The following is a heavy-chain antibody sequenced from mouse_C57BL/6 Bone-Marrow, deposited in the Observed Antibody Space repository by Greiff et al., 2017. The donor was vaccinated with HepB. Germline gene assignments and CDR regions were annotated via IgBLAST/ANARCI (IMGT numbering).Heavy chain of an antibody. V-gene: IGHV7-3*01. CDR2: IRNKANGYTT. J-gene: IGHJ4*01. Sequence: EVHLVESGGGLVQPGGSLSLSCAASGFTFTDYYMSWVRQPPGKALEWLGFIRNKANGYTTEYSASLKVRFTISRDNSQSILYLQMNALRAEDSATYYCARWGDYWGQGTSVTVSS. CDR3: ARWGDY. CDR1: GFTFTDYY.